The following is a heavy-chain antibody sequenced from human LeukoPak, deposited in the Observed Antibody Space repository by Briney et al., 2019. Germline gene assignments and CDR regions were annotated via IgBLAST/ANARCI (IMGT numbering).Heavy chain of an antibody. Sequence: PSETLSLTCTASGGSISTGVYYWSWIRQHPGKGLEWIGYNTYYNPSLKSRVTISVDTSKSQFSLKLTSVTAADTAVYYCARDGLGQLDYWGQGTLVTVSS. CDR1: GGSISTGVYY. V-gene: IGHV4-31*03. CDR2: NT. J-gene: IGHJ4*02. D-gene: IGHD6-19*01. CDR3: ARDGLGQLDY.